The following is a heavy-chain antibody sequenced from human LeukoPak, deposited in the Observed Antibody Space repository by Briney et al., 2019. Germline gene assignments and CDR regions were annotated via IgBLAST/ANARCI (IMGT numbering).Heavy chain of an antibody. J-gene: IGHJ6*02. D-gene: IGHD6-25*01. CDR2: ISAYNGNS. CDR3: ARVSSGTLRYYYGMDV. CDR1: GYTFTSYG. V-gene: IGHV1-18*01. Sequence: GSVKVSCKASGYTFTSYGISWVRPAPGQGLEWMGWISAYNGNSNYAQKLQGRVTMTTDTSTSTAYMELRSLRSDDTAVYYCARVSSGTLRYYYGMDVWGQGTTVTVSS.